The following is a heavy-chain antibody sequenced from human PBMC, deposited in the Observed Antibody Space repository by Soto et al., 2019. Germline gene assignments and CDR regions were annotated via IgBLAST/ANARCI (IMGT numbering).Heavy chain of an antibody. Sequence: PSETLSLTCIVSGGSISNYYWSWIRQPPGKGLEWIGFIHYTGRTSYNPSLKSRITVSLDKSKNQFSLSLSSATAADTAVYYCARHVHSSGNEAFDYWGQGTLVTVSS. D-gene: IGHD1-1*01. CDR2: IHYTGRT. V-gene: IGHV4-59*08. CDR3: ARHVHSSGNEAFDY. CDR1: GGSISNYY. J-gene: IGHJ4*02.